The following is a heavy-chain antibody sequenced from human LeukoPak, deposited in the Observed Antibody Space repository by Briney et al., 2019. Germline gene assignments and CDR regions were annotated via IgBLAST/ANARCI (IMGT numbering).Heavy chain of an antibody. CDR2: ISSSSSTI. CDR1: GFTFSSYS. J-gene: IGHJ4*02. CDR3: AKVPGSSGWYYFDY. Sequence: GGSLRLSCVVSGFTFSSYSMNWVRQAPGKGLEWVSYISSSSSTIYHADSVKGRFTISRDNAKNSLYLQMNSLRAEDTAVYYCAKVPGSSGWYYFDYWGQGTLVTVSS. V-gene: IGHV3-48*01. D-gene: IGHD6-19*01.